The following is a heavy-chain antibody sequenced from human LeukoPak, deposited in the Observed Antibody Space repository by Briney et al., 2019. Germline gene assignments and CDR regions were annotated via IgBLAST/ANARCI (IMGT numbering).Heavy chain of an antibody. Sequence: GGSLRLSCAASGFTFSSYSMNWVRQAPGKGLEWVSSISSSSSYIYYADSVKGRFTISRDNAKNSLYLQMNNLRAEDTAVYYCARLRGFDAFDIWGQGTMVTVSS. V-gene: IGHV3-21*01. CDR3: ARLRGFDAFDI. CDR1: GFTFSSYS. J-gene: IGHJ3*02. D-gene: IGHD5-12*01. CDR2: ISSSSSYI.